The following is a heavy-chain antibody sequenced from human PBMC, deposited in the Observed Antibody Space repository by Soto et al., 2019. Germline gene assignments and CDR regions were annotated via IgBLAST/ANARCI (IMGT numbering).Heavy chain of an antibody. CDR3: ARHIRGTSRMDV. V-gene: IGHV4-39*01. CDR1: GGSISSSSYY. CDR2: IYYSGST. Sequence: QLQLQESGPGLVKPSETLSLTCTVSGGSISSSSYYWGWIRQPPGKGLECIGSIYYSGSTSYNPSLQSRLAIHVDTSKNPFSLKLSSVTAADTAVYYCARHIRGTSRMDVRGQGTTVTVSS. D-gene: IGHD6-25*01. J-gene: IGHJ6*02.